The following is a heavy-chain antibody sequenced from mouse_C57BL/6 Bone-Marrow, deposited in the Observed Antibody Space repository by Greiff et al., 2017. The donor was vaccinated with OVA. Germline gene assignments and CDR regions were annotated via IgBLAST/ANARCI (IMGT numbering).Heavy chain of an antibody. CDR3: AREDYYSNYVDY. CDR1: GYTVTSYG. CDR2: IYPGSGST. J-gene: IGHJ2*01. D-gene: IGHD2-5*01. Sequence: QVQLQQSGAELVKPGASVKRSGKASGYTVTSYGITWVKQRPGQGLEWIGDIYPGSGSTNYNEKFKSKATLTVDTSSSTAYMQLSSLTSEDSAVYYCAREDYYSNYVDYWGQGTTLTVSS. V-gene: IGHV1-55*01.